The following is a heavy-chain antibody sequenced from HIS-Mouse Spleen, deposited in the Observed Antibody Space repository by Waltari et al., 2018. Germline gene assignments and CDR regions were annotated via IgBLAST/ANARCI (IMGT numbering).Heavy chain of an antibody. CDR1: GGSISSSSYY. CDR3: AREIPYSSSWYDWYFDL. D-gene: IGHD6-13*01. CDR2: IYYSGST. Sequence: QLQLQESGPGLVKPSETPSPTCTVSGGSISSSSYYWGRVRQPPGKGLEWIGSIYYSGSTYYNPSLKSRVTISVDTSKNQFSLKLSSVTAADTAVYYCAREIPYSSSWYDWYFDLWGRGTLVTVSS. V-gene: IGHV4-39*07. J-gene: IGHJ2*01.